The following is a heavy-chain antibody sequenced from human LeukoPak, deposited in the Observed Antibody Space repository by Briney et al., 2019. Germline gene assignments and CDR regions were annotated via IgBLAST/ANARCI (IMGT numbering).Heavy chain of an antibody. CDR2: ISGSGGST. D-gene: IGHD5-24*01. V-gene: IGHV3-23*01. J-gene: IGHJ4*02. CDR3: AKPPYGRDVYNYFDY. Sequence: ETLSLTCAVFGGSFSSYYWSWIRQPPGKGLEWVSAISGSGGSTYYADSVKGRFTISRDNSKNTLYLQMNSLRVEDTAVYYCAKPPYGRDVYNYFDYWGQGTPVTVSS. CDR1: GGSFSSYY.